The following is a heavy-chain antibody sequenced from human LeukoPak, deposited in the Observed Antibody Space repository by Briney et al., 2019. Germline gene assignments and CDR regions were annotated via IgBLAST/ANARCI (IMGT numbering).Heavy chain of an antibody. Sequence: SETLSLTCTVSGGSISSYYWSWIRQPPGKGLEWIGYIYYSWSTNYNPSLKSRVTISVDTSKNQFSLKLSSVTAADTAVYYCARERSSLGYWGQGTLVTVSS. J-gene: IGHJ4*02. V-gene: IGHV4-59*12. D-gene: IGHD6-6*01. CDR1: GGSISSYY. CDR2: IYYSWST. CDR3: ARERSSLGY.